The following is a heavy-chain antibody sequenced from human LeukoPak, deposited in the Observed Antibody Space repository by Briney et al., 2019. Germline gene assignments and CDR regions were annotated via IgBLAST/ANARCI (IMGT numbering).Heavy chain of an antibody. V-gene: IGHV1-69*05. D-gene: IGHD3-10*01. CDR2: IIPIFGTA. CDR3: ARDTIESTRGSGSSNFDY. Sequence: SVKVSCKASGGTFSSYAISWVRQAPGQGLEWMGGIIPIFGTANYAQKFQGRVTITTDESTSTAYMELSSLRSEDTAVYYCARDTIESTRGSGSSNFDYWAREPWSPSPQ. CDR1: GGTFSSYA. J-gene: IGHJ4*02.